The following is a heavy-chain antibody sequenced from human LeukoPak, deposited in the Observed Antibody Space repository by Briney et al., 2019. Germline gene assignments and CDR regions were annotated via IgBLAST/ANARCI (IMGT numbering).Heavy chain of an antibody. CDR1: GFIVSSNY. V-gene: IGHV3-66*02. Sequence: GGSLRLSCAASGFIVSSNYMSWVRQAPGKGLEWVSVIYSGGSTYYADSVQGRFTISSAKSKHTLFPQMNRLRAEDTAVYYCARGVHDFWSGFYFDYWGQGTLVTVSS. CDR3: ARGVHDFWSGFYFDY. CDR2: IYSGGST. D-gene: IGHD3-3*01. J-gene: IGHJ4*02.